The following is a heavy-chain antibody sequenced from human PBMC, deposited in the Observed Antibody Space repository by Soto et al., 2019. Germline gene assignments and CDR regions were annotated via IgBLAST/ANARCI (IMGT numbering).Heavy chain of an antibody. CDR2: INSDGSVS. Sequence: EVQLVESGGGLVQPGGSLRLSCAASGFTFRNYWMYWVRQAPGQGLEWVSRINSDGSVSSYADSVKGRLTISRDNFKNTLYLLMDSLRAEDTAVYYCARGDCVGGSCYSLAGSFYYYMDAWGKGTTVTVFS. CDR3: ARGDCVGGSCYSLAGSFYYYMDA. D-gene: IGHD2-15*01. CDR1: GFTFRNYW. V-gene: IGHV3-74*02. J-gene: IGHJ6*03.